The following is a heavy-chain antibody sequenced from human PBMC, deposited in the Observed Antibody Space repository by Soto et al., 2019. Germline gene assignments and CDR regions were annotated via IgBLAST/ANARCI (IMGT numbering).Heavy chain of an antibody. Sequence: QVQLVESGGGVVQPGRSLRLSCAASGFTFSKHAMHWVRQAPGKGLEWVAVISSDGSNKYYADSVKGRFTISRDNSKNTLYLQMNSLRAEDTAVCYCARMASFYCSGGSCYRTYGMDVWGQGTTVTVSS. V-gene: IGHV3-30-3*01. J-gene: IGHJ6*02. CDR1: GFTFSKHA. D-gene: IGHD2-15*01. CDR2: ISSDGSNK. CDR3: ARMASFYCSGGSCYRTYGMDV.